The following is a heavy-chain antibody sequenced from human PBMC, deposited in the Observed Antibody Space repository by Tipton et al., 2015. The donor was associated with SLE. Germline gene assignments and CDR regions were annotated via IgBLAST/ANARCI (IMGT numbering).Heavy chain of an antibody. V-gene: IGHV3-9*01. J-gene: IGHJ6*02. CDR1: GFPFDDYA. CDR3: ARVGYGYSSSSGMDV. Sequence: SLRLSCATSGFPFDDYAMHWVRQVPGKGLEWVSVIGWNSGGKEYADSVKGRFTISRDNAKNTLYLQMNSLRAEDTAVYYCARVGYGYSSSSGMDVWGQGTTVTVSS. CDR2: IGWNSGGK. D-gene: IGHD6-6*01.